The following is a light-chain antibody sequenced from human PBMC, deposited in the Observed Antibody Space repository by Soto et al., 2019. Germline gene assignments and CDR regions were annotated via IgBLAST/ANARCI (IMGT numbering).Light chain of an antibody. CDR1: QRIRDY. V-gene: IGKV3-11*01. CDR2: DAS. Sequence: DIVLTQSPATLYLAPGERAPLSCRSSQRIRDYLAWYQPRTGQAPRLLIYDASTRATGIPARFRGSGSGTDFTLTSSSLEPEDFAVYYCQLRINWPPSITFGQGTRLEI. J-gene: IGKJ5*01. CDR3: QLRINWPPSIT.